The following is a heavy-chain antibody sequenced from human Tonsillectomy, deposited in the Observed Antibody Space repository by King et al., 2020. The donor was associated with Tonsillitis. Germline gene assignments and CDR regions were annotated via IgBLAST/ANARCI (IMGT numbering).Heavy chain of an antibody. CDR1: GYTFTTYW. CDR3: AAGRDSYDFDY. D-gene: IGHD5-24*01. V-gene: IGHV5-51*01. CDR2: IYPGDSDT. Sequence: QLVQSGAEVKKPGESLTISCKGSGYTFTTYWIGWVRQMPGKGLEWMGIIYPGDSDTRYSPSFQGQVTISADNYIRTAYLQWSSLKAADTAIYYCAAGRDSYDFDYWGQGTLVTVSS. J-gene: IGHJ4*02.